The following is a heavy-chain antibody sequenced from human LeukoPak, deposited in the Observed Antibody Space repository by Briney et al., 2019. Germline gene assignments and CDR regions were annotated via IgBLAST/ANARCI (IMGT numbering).Heavy chain of an antibody. CDR3: AREGGITVAGKFDS. J-gene: IGHJ4*02. D-gene: IGHD6-19*01. CDR2: IQYDESDK. Sequence: PGGSLRLSCAVSGLTFSTSGMHWVRQAPGKGLEWVAFIQYDESDKYYADSVRGRFTISRDNSKNTLYLQMNSLRAEDTAVYYCAREGGITVAGKFDSWGQGTLVTVSS. CDR1: GLTFSTSG. V-gene: IGHV3-30*02.